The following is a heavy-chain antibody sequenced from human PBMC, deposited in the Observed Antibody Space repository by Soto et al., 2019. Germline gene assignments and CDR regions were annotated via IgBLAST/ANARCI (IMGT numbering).Heavy chain of an antibody. CDR3: ARHSGEQLAYFDP. J-gene: IGHJ4*02. D-gene: IGHD6-13*01. Sequence: PSETLSLTCTVSGGSISSYYWSWIRQPPGKGLEWIGYIYYSGSTNYNPSLKSRVTISVDTSKNQFSLKLSSVTAADTAVYYCARHSGEQLAYFDPWGQGTLVTVS. V-gene: IGHV4-59*08. CDR2: IYYSGST. CDR1: GGSISSYY.